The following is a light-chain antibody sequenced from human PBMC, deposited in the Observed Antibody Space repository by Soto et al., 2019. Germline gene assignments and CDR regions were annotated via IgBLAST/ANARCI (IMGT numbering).Light chain of an antibody. J-gene: IGLJ1*01. CDR2: DVS. V-gene: IGLV2-14*01. CDR3: SSYTSSSTVV. CDR1: SSDVGGYNY. Sequence: QSALTQPASVSGSRGQSITISCTGTSSDVGGYNYVSRYQQHPGKAPKLMIYDVSNRPSGVSYRFSGSKSGNTASLTISGLQAEDETDSYCSSYTSSSTVVFGTGTKVTVL.